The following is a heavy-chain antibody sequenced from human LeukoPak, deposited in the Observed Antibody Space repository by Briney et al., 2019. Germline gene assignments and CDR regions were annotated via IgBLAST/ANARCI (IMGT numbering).Heavy chain of an antibody. CDR1: GGSMSSYY. Sequence: SETLSLTCTVSGGSMSSYYWTWIRQPPGKGLEWIGYIYYSGSTNYNPSLKSRVTISVDTSKTQFSLNLSSVTAADTAVYYCASSMATIARFDFWGQGALVTLSS. CDR2: IYYSGST. J-gene: IGHJ4*02. V-gene: IGHV4-59*01. D-gene: IGHD5-12*01. CDR3: ASSMATIARFDF.